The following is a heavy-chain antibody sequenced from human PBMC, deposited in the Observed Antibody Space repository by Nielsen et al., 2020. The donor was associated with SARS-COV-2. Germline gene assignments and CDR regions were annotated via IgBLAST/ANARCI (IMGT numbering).Heavy chain of an antibody. J-gene: IGHJ4*02. V-gene: IGHV3-30*18. CDR1: GFTFSRFG. CDR2: ISYDGRDQ. CDR3: VKDGAYYGVRGVVHFGY. D-gene: IGHD3-10*01. Sequence: GGSLRLSCAASGFTFSRFGMHWVRQTPGRGLEWVAYISYDGRDQYYEDSLKGRFTISRDNSKNILYLQMNNLRAEDTAVYYCVKDGAYYGVRGVVHFGYGGRGNLVTVSS.